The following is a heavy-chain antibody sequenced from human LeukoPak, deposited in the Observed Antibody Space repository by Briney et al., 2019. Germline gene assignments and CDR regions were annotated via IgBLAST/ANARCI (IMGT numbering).Heavy chain of an antibody. V-gene: IGHV4-34*01. CDR3: ARGRGITMVRGVGFDY. J-gene: IGHJ4*02. CDR1: GGSFSGYY. D-gene: IGHD3-10*01. Sequence: SETLSLTCAVYGGSFSGYYWSWIRQPPGKGLEWIGEINHSGSTNYNPPLKSRVTISVDTSKNQLSLKLSSVTAADTAVYYCARGRGITMVRGVGFDYWGQGTLVTVSS. CDR2: INHSGST.